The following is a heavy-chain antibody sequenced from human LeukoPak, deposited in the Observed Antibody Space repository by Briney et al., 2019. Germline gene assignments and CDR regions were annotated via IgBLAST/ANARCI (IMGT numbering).Heavy chain of an antibody. Sequence: GGSLRLSCAASGFTFSSYSMNWVRQAPGKGLEWVSYISSSSSTINYADSVKGRFTISRDNAKNSLYLQMDSLRAEDRAVYYCARDPPGDYWGQGTLVTVSS. CDR3: ARDPPGDY. V-gene: IGHV3-48*01. CDR1: GFTFSSYS. CDR2: ISSSSSTI. J-gene: IGHJ4*02.